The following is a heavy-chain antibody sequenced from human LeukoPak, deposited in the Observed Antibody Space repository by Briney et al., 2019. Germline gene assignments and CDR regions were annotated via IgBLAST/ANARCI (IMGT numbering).Heavy chain of an antibody. Sequence: SETLSLTCAVSGVSFDDYYWSWVRQTPGKGLEWIGEIKHSGYTNDSPSLKSRVTLSIDTSRKQFSLNLRSVTVADTGIYYCTRMTAGHDYWGQGTLVTVPS. V-gene: IGHV4-34*01. CDR2: IKHSGYT. CDR1: GVSFDDYY. J-gene: IGHJ4*02. D-gene: IGHD2-21*02. CDR3: TRMTAGHDY.